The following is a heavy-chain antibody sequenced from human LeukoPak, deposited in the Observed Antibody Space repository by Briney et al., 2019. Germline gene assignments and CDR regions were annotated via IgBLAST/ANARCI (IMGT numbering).Heavy chain of an antibody. V-gene: IGHV3-30*02. CDR1: GFTFSSYG. CDR3: AKGAGYGSGSYYVDY. Sequence: PGGSLRLSCAASGFTFSSYGMHWVRQAPGKGLEWVAFIRYDGSNKYYADSVKGRFTVSRDNSKNTLYLQMNSLRAEDTAVYYCAKGAGYGSGSYYVDYWGQGTLVTVSS. D-gene: IGHD3-10*01. CDR2: IRYDGSNK. J-gene: IGHJ4*02.